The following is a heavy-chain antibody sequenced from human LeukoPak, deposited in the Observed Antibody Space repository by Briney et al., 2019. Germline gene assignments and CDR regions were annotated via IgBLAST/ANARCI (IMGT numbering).Heavy chain of an antibody. V-gene: IGHV1-18*01. CDR2: ISAYNGNT. CDR1: GYTFTSYG. Sequence: ASVKVSCKASGYTFTSYGISWVRQAPGQGLEWMGWISAYNGNTNYAQKLQGRVTMTTDTSTSTAYMELRSLRSDDTAVYYCASGYCSSTSCYGALLGYWGQGTLVTVSS. CDR3: ASGYCSSTSCYGALLGY. D-gene: IGHD2-2*01. J-gene: IGHJ4*02.